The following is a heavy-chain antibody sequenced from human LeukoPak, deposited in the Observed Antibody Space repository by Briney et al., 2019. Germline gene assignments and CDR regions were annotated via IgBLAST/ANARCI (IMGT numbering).Heavy chain of an antibody. D-gene: IGHD3/OR15-3a*01. J-gene: IGHJ4*02. CDR2: IKLDGSEK. Sequence: GGSLRLSCVASGFSFGKYWMSWVRQAPGKGLEWVANIKLDGSEKNCVDSVKGRFTISRDDTKNSLYLQMNSLRAEDTAVFYCARDQYDTWSRRGNFDSWGQGTLVIVSS. CDR1: GFSFGKYW. CDR3: ARDQYDTWSRRGNFDS. V-gene: IGHV3-7*03.